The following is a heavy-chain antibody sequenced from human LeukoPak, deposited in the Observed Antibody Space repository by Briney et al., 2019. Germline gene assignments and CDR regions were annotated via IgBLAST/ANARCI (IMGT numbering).Heavy chain of an antibody. V-gene: IGHV4-34*01. CDR1: GGSFSGYY. CDR2: INHSGST. Sequence: SETLSLTCAVYGGSFSGYYWSWIRQPPGKGLEWIGEINHSGSTNYNPSLKSRVTISVDTSKNQFSLKLSSVTAADTAVYYCARGPLTAFDPWGQGTLVTVSS. CDR3: ARGPLTAFDP. D-gene: IGHD7-27*01. J-gene: IGHJ5*02.